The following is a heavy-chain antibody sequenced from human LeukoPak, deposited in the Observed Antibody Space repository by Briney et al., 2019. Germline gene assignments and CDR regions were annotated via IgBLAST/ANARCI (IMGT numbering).Heavy chain of an antibody. CDR3: VGGYLDCYYGMDV. CDR1: GFTFDDYA. J-gene: IGHJ6*02. V-gene: IGHV3-9*01. D-gene: IGHD3-16*02. CDR2: ISWNSGSI. Sequence: GGSLRLSCAASGFTFDDYAMHWVRQAPGKGQEWVSGISWNSGSIGYADSVKGRFTISRDNAKNSLYLQMNSLRAEDTALYYCVGGYLDCYYGMDVWGQGTTVTVSS.